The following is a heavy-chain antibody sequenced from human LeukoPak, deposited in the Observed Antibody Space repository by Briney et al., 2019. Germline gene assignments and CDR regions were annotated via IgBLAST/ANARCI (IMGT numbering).Heavy chain of an antibody. CDR1: GGSISSSSYY. V-gene: IGHV4-39*01. J-gene: IGHJ6*03. CDR2: MYYSGST. D-gene: IGHD3-9*01. CDR3: ARRLVFYIRYFDTTGMDV. Sequence: SETLSLTCTVSGGSISSSSYYWGWIRQPPGKGLEWIGSMYYSGSTYYNPSLRSRVTISVDTSKNQFSLKLSSVTAADTAVYYCARRLVFYIRYFDTTGMDVWGKGTTVTVSS.